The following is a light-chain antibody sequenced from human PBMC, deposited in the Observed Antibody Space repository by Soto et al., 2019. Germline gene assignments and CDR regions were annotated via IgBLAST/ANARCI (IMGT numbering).Light chain of an antibody. CDR3: QHYNSYSEA. CDR2: DAS. J-gene: IGKJ1*01. V-gene: IGKV1-5*01. Sequence: DIQITQSPSALSASVGDRVTITCRASQSISTWLDWYQQKPGKAPKLLIYDASSLESGVPSRFGGGGSGTEFTLTISSLKADDFATYYCQHYNSYSEAFGQGTKVDIK. CDR1: QSISTW.